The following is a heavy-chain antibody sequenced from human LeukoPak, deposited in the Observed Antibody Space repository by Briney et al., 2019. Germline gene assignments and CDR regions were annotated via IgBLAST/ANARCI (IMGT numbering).Heavy chain of an antibody. Sequence: QSGGSLRLSCAASGFTFSSYGMHWVRQAPGKGLEWVAVISYDGSNKYYADSVKGRFTISRDNSKNTLYLQMNSLSAEDTAVYYCAKSAAGTYMDVWGQGTTVTVSS. J-gene: IGHJ6*02. CDR3: AKSAAGTYMDV. V-gene: IGHV3-30*18. CDR1: GFTFSSYG. CDR2: ISYDGSNK. D-gene: IGHD6-13*01.